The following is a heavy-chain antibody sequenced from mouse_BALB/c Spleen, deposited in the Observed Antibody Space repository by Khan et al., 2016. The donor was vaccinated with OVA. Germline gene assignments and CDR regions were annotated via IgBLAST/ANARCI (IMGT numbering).Heavy chain of an antibody. CDR1: GYTFTTYT. Sequence: QVQLKQSGAELARPGASVKMSCKASGYTFTTYTMHWVKQRPGQGLEWIGYINPCNGYTNYNQKFKDKSTLTADKSSSTAYMQLSSLTSDYSAVYYCAREGAYYRSDGWFSYWGQGTLVTVSA. CDR3: AREGAYYRSDGWFSY. V-gene: IGHV1-4*01. J-gene: IGHJ3*01. D-gene: IGHD2-14*01. CDR2: INPCNGYT.